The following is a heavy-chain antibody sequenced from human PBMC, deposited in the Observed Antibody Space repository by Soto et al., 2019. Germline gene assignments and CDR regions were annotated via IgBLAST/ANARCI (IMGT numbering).Heavy chain of an antibody. D-gene: IGHD1-1*01. CDR1: GFTFSSYA. CDR3: ARDRLRYNWNDFSYYSYGMDV. J-gene: IGHJ6*02. Sequence: QVQLVESGGGVVQPGRSLRLSCAASGFTFSSYAMHWVRQAPGKGLEWVAVISYDGSNKYYADSVKGRFTISRDNSKNALYLLMNRRRTEKTAVYYCARDRLRYNWNDFSYYSYGMDVWGQGTTVTVSS. CDR2: ISYDGSNK. V-gene: IGHV3-30-3*01.